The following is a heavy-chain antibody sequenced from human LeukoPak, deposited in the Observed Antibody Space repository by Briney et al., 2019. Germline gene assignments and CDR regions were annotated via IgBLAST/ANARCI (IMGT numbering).Heavy chain of an antibody. CDR3: AKDIGITMVRGVLPSHYYYGMDV. V-gene: IGHV3-9*01. Sequence: SLRLSCAASGFTFDDYAMHWVRQAPGKGLEWVSGISWNSGSIGYADSVKGRFTISRDNAKNSLYLQMNSLRAEDTALYYCAKDIGITMVRGVLPSHYYYGMDVWGQGTTVTVSS. CDR2: ISWNSGSI. J-gene: IGHJ6*02. D-gene: IGHD3-10*01. CDR1: GFTFDDYA.